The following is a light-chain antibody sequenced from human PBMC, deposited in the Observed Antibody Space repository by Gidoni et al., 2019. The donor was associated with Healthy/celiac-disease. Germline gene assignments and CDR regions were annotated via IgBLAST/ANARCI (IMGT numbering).Light chain of an antibody. CDR3: QQRSTWPPSLT. V-gene: IGKV3-11*01. J-gene: IGKJ4*01. CDR1: QSVSSY. Sequence: DIVFTQSPATLSLSPGERATLSCRASQSVSSYLAWYQQKPGQAPRLLIYDASNRATGIPARFSGSGSGTDFTRTISSLEPEDVAVYYCQQRSTWPPSLTFGGGTKVEIK. CDR2: DAS.